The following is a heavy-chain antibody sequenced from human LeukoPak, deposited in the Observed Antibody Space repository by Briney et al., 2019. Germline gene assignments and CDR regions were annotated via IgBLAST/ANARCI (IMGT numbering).Heavy chain of an antibody. CDR2: ISSSSSYI. D-gene: IGHD3-10*01. Sequence: GGSLRPSCAASGFTFSSYSMNWVRQAPGKGLEWVSSISSSSSYIYYADSVKGRFTISRDNAKNSLYLQMNSLRAEDTAVYYCASGLYGSGSYLGDYWGQGTLVTVSS. J-gene: IGHJ4*02. CDR3: ASGLYGSGSYLGDY. CDR1: GFTFSSYS. V-gene: IGHV3-21*01.